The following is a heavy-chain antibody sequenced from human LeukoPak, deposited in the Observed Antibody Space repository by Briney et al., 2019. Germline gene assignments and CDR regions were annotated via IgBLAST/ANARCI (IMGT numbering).Heavy chain of an antibody. CDR2: IYESGST. D-gene: IGHD3-22*01. V-gene: IGHV4-30-2*01. Sequence: SETLSLTCTVSGGSMNSDSNYWTWTRQPPGKGLEWIGYIYESGSTHYNPSLRSRIIISLDRSEKQFSLKVSSVTAADTAVYYCARGTCRGGSCYPAGYYYMDVWGKGTTVTVSS. CDR1: GGSMNSDSNY. J-gene: IGHJ6*03. CDR3: ARGTCRGGSCYPAGYYYMDV.